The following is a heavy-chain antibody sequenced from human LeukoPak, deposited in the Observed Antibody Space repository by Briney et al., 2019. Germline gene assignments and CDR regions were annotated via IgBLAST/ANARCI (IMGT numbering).Heavy chain of an antibody. CDR1: GFTFSTYN. CDR3: ASSFYALSVSFDY. V-gene: IGHV3-48*01. D-gene: IGHD2/OR15-2a*01. J-gene: IGHJ4*02. Sequence: PGGSLRLSCAASGFTFSTYNMNLGRQAPGEGLEWRSYISSSSSTIYYAYSVKGRFTISRDNANNSLYLKMNSLRAEDTAVYYCASSFYALSVSFDYWGQGTLVTVSS. CDR2: ISSSSSTI.